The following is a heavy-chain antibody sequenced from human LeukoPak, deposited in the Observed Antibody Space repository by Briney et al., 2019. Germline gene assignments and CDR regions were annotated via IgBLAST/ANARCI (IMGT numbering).Heavy chain of an antibody. Sequence: GGSLRLSCAASGFTFSSYAMSWVRQAPGKGLEWVSAISGSVGSTYYADSVKGRFTISRDNSKNTLYLQMNSLRAEDTAVYYCAKDSQSPNTPRYSSGWYPDYWGQGTLVTVSS. CDR1: GFTFSSYA. V-gene: IGHV3-23*01. CDR3: AKDSQSPNTPRYSSGWYPDY. D-gene: IGHD6-19*01. J-gene: IGHJ4*02. CDR2: ISGSVGST.